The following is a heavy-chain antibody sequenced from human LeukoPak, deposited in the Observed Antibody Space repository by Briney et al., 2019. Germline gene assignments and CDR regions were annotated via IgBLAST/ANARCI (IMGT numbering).Heavy chain of an antibody. CDR1: GGSISSYY. CDR2: MYFGGSS. CDR3: TRASRGYSYGFAEY. J-gene: IGHJ4*02. Sequence: SGTLSLTCTVSGGSISSYYWSWIRQPPGKGLEWIGYMYFGGSSNYNPSLKSRVTISVDTSKNQLSLNLNSVTAADTAVYYCTRASRGYSYGFAEYWGQGTLVTVSS. V-gene: IGHV4-59*01. D-gene: IGHD5-18*01.